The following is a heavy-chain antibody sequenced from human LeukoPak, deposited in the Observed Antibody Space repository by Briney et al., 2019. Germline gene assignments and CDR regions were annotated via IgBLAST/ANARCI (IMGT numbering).Heavy chain of an antibody. Sequence: GGSLRLSCAASGFSVSNYYMSWVRQPPGKGLEWVSDMYTGGGRYYGDSVKGRFTISRDNSKNTVFLKMNSLRVEHTALYYCTRGQSYCGDDCYSNWGEGTLVTVSS. CDR3: TRGQSYCGDDCYSN. J-gene: IGHJ4*02. CDR1: GFSVSNYY. V-gene: IGHV3-66*01. D-gene: IGHD2-21*02. CDR2: MYTGGGR.